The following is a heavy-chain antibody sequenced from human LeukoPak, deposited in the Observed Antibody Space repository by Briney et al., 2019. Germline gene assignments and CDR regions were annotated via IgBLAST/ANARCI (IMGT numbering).Heavy chain of an antibody. D-gene: IGHD2-2*01. Sequence: PSETLSLTCTVSGGSISSHYWSWIRQPPGKGLEWIGYIYYSGSTNYNPSLKSRVTMSVDTSKNQFSLKLSSVTAADTAVYYCAREGCSSTSCYYFDYWGQGTLVTVSS. CDR3: AREGCSSTSCYYFDY. CDR1: GGSISSHY. V-gene: IGHV4-59*11. J-gene: IGHJ4*02. CDR2: IYYSGST.